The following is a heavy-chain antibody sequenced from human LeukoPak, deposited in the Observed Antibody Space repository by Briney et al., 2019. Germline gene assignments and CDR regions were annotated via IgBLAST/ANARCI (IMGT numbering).Heavy chain of an antibody. D-gene: IGHD3-10*01. V-gene: IGHV5-51*01. CDR1: GYNFKNYW. J-gene: IGHJ4*02. Sequence: GESLKISCKGAGYNFKNYWIAWVRQMPGKGLEWMGIIYPGASDTRYSPSFQGQVTFSADKSISTAYLQWSSLKASDTVIYYCAKTYYYGSGSPPGYFDYWGQGTLVTVSS. CDR3: AKTYYYGSGSPPGYFDY. CDR2: IYPGASDT.